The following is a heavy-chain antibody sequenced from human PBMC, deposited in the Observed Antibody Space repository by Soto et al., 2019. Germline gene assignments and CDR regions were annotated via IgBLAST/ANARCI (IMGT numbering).Heavy chain of an antibody. CDR3: ARDYYCSGGSCYYDAFDI. V-gene: IGHV1-69*01. J-gene: IGHJ3*02. Sequence: QVQLVQSGAEVKKPGSSVKVSCKASGGTFSSYAISWVRQAPGQGLEWMGGIIPIFGTANYAQKFKGRVKISADEPRRTASMEMSSLSSEDTAVYYCARDYYCSGGSCYYDAFDIWGQGTMVTVSS. CDR2: IIPIFGTA. CDR1: GGTFSSYA. D-gene: IGHD2-15*01.